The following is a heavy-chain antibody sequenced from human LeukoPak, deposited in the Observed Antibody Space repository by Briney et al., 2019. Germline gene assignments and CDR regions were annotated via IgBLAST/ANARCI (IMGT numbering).Heavy chain of an antibody. J-gene: IGHJ4*02. CDR2: INPDGSST. Sequence: PGGSLRLSCVASGFTFRTYWMHWVRQVPGKGPVWLSRINPDGSSTTYADSVKGRLTISRDNSKNSLYLQMNSLRTEDTALYYCAKDVQRLTLVGTTKGFDYWGQGTLVTVSS. CDR3: AKDVQRLTLVGTTKGFDY. CDR1: GFTFRTYW. D-gene: IGHD1-26*01. V-gene: IGHV3-74*01.